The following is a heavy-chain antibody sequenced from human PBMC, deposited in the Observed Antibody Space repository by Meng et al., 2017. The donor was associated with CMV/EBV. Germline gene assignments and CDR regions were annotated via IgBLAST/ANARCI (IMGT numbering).Heavy chain of an antibody. CDR2: ISGSGGST. CDR3: TTESRYDFWGLGYCSGGSCYTAYFDY. Sequence: GESLKISCAASGFTFSSYAMSWVRQAPGKGLEWVSAISGSGGSTYYADSVKGRFTISRDDSKNTLYLQMNSLKTEDTAVYYCTTESRYDFWGLGYCSGGSCYTAYFDYWGQGTLVTVSS. J-gene: IGHJ4*02. D-gene: IGHD2-15*01. V-gene: IGHV3-23*01. CDR1: GFTFSSYA.